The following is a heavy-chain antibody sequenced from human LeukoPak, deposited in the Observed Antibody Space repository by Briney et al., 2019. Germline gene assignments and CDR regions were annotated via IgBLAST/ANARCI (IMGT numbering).Heavy chain of an antibody. D-gene: IGHD5-18*01. CDR3: ARLEQLRFPDAFDI. Sequence: GASVKVSCKASGYTFTSYGISWVRQAPGQGLEWMGWISAYNGNTNYAQKLQGRVTMTTDTSTSTAYMELRSLRSDDTAVYYCARLEQLRFPDAFDIWGQGTMVTVSS. J-gene: IGHJ3*02. CDR1: GYTFTSYG. V-gene: IGHV1-18*01. CDR2: ISAYNGNT.